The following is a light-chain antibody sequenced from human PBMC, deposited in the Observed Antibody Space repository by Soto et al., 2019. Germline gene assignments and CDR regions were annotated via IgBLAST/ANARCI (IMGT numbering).Light chain of an antibody. J-gene: IGKJ1*01. V-gene: IGKV3-20*01. CDR1: QTINSNY. Sequence: DIVLTQSPGTLSVSPGERATLSCRASQTINSNYLAWYQQKPGQPPSLLIYDTSSRATGIPDRFSGSGSGTDFTLTISRLEPEDSAIYYCQQYGSWTFGQGTKVEIK. CDR2: DTS. CDR3: QQYGSWT.